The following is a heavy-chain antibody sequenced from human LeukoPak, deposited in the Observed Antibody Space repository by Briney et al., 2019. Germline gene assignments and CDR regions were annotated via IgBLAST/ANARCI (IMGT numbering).Heavy chain of an antibody. CDR3: ARSQGDCSSTSCYAVDY. D-gene: IGHD2-2*01. V-gene: IGHV4-34*01. CDR2: INHSGST. CDR1: GGSFSGYY. Sequence: PSETLTLTCAVYGGSFSGYYWSWIRQPPGKGLEWIGEINHSGSTNYNPSLKSRVTISVDTSKNQFSLKLSSVTAADTAVYYCARSQGDCSSTSCYAVDYWGQGTLVTVSS. J-gene: IGHJ4*02.